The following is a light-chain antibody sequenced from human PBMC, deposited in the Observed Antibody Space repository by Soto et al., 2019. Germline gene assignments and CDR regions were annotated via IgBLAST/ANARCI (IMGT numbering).Light chain of an antibody. CDR2: KAS. Sequence: DIQMTQSPSTLSASVGDRVTITCRASQSISSWLAWYQQNPGKAPKLLIYKASSLESGVPSSFSGSGSGTESLLTISSLQPDDFATYSRQHDNSYSRYTFGQGTKLEIK. J-gene: IGKJ2*01. CDR1: QSISSW. V-gene: IGKV1-5*03. CDR3: QHDNSYSRYT.